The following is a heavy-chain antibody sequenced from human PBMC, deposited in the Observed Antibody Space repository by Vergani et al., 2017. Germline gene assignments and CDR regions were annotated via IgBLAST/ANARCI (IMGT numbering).Heavy chain of an antibody. CDR2: IGKDGINT. CDR1: GFTFSNIG. V-gene: IGHV3-30*02. Sequence: QVQLVESAGGVFQPGGSPRLSCVASGFTFSNIGMHWIRQALGKGLEWMAYIGKDGINTRYRDAVKGRFTVSRDNSKDILYLQMDSLRSEDTALYYCAKHLRDSTDRLPDSWGPGTLFIVSS. J-gene: IGHJ4*02. CDR3: AKHLRDSTDRLPDS. D-gene: IGHD2-21*02.